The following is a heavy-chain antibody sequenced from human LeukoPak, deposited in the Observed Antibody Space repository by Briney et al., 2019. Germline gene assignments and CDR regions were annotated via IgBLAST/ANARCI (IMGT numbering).Heavy chain of an antibody. CDR3: ARLRRWLVRGFDY. CDR2: IYPGDSDT. V-gene: IGHV5-51*01. Sequence: GESLKISCKGSGYRFTSYWIGRVRQMPGKGLEWMGIIYPGDSDTRYSPSFQGQVTISADKSISTAYLQWSSLKASDTAMYYCARLRRWLVRGFDYWGQGTLVTVSS. D-gene: IGHD6-19*01. J-gene: IGHJ4*02. CDR1: GYRFTSYW.